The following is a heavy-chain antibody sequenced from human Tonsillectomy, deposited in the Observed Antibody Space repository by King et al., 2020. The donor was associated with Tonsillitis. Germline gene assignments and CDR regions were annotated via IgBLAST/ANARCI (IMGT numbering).Heavy chain of an antibody. V-gene: IGHV3-9*02. CDR2: ITLDSNKI. Sequence: VQLVESGGGLVQPGGSLRLSCAGSGFTSDKYGMHWVRQAPGTGLEWVSGITLDSNKIGYADSVKGRFTISRDNAKNSLYLQMNSLRAEDTALYYCTKDLVPGGADVWRRGTTVSVSS. CDR3: TKDLVPGGADV. CDR1: GFTSDKYG. D-gene: IGHD3-16*01. J-gene: IGHJ6*02.